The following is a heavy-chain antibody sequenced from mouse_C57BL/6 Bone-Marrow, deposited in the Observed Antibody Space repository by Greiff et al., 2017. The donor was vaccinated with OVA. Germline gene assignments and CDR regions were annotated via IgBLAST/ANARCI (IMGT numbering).Heavy chain of an antibody. CDR2: IDPEDGET. CDR1: GFNITDYY. Sequence: EVQLQQSGAELVKPGASVKLSCTASGFNITDYYMHWVKQRTEQGLEWIGRIDPEDGETKYAPKFQGKATITADTASNTAYLQLSSLTSEDTAVYYGARGYYGSHVFFAYWGQGTLVTVSA. J-gene: IGHJ3*01. V-gene: IGHV14-2*01. CDR3: ARGYYGSHVFFAY. D-gene: IGHD1-1*01.